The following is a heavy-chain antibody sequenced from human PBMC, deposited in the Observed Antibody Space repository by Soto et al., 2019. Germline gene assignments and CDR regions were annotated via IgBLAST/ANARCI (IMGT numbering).Heavy chain of an antibody. D-gene: IGHD2-15*01. Sequence: QVQLVQSGAEVKKPGASVKISCKASGYTLTSYYMHWVRQAPGQGLEWMGIINPSGGSTSYAQKFQGRVTMTRDTSTSTVYMELSSLRSEDTAVYYCAREARSSCGSGDRGSKHDYWGQGTLVTVST. CDR1: GYTLTSYY. CDR2: INPSGGST. V-gene: IGHV1-46*03. J-gene: IGHJ4*02. CDR3: AREARSSCGSGDRGSKHDY.